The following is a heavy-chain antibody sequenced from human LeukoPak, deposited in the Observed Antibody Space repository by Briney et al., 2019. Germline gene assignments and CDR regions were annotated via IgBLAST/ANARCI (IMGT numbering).Heavy chain of an antibody. J-gene: IGHJ4*02. CDR3: ARHITKITMVRGVKQGYYFDY. Sequence: SQTLSLTCTVSGGSISSGSYYWSWIRQPAGKGLEWIGRIYTSGSTNYNPSLKSRVTISVDTSKNQFSLKLSSVTAADTAVYYCARHITKITMVRGVKQGYYFDYWGQGTLVTVSS. D-gene: IGHD3-10*01. CDR2: IYTSGST. CDR1: GGSISSGSYY. V-gene: IGHV4-61*02.